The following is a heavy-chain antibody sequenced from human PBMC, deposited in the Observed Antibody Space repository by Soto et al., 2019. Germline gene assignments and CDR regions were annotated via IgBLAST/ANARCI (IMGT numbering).Heavy chain of an antibody. J-gene: IGHJ5*02. CDR2: IYYSGST. CDR1: GGSISSYY. Sequence: PSETLSLTCTVSGGSISSYYWSWIRQPPGKGLEWIGYIYYSGSTNYNPSLKSRVTISVDTSKNQFSLKLSSVTAADTAVYYCARGVNYDDSSGSSWFDPWGQGALVTVSA. CDR3: ARGVNYDDSSGSSWFDP. V-gene: IGHV4-59*01. D-gene: IGHD3-22*01.